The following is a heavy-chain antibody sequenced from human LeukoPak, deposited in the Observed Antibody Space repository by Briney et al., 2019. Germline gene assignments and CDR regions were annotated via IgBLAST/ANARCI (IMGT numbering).Heavy chain of an antibody. CDR3: ARDGGVQYFDY. V-gene: IGHV4-59*01. J-gene: IGHJ4*02. CDR1: GGSFSGYY. CDR2: IYYSGST. Sequence: KPSETLSLTCAVYGGSFSGYYWSWIRQPPGKGLEWIGYIYYSGSTNYNPSLKSRVTISVDTSKNQFSLKLSSVTAADTAVYYCARDGGVQYFDYWGQGTLVTVSS. D-gene: IGHD3-16*01.